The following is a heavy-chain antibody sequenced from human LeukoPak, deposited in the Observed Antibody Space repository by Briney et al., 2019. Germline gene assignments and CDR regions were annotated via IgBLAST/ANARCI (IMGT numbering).Heavy chain of an antibody. J-gene: IGHJ4*02. CDR2: FYSGGSK. V-gene: IGHV3-53*01. Sequence: GGSLRLSCAASGFTFNTYCMTWVRQAPGRGLEWVSVFYSGGSKYYADSVKGRFTISRDNSKNTLYLQMNSLRAEDTAVYFCAGASGSYSYYFDYWGQGTLVTVSS. CDR3: AGASGSYSYYFDY. D-gene: IGHD3-10*01. CDR1: GFTFNTYC.